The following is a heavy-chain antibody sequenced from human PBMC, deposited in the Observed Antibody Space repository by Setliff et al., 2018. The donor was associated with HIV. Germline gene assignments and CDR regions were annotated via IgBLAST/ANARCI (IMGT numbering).Heavy chain of an antibody. CDR1: GGSISSNNYF. CDR3: ARRHTAFDP. D-gene: IGHD5-18*01. Sequence: SETLSLTCTVSGGSISSNNYFWGWIHQPPEKGLEWIGSIYYSGSTYYNPSLKSRVTIYIDTSRNQFSLKLTSVTAADTAMYYCARRHTAFDPWGQGTLVTV. V-gene: IGHV4-39*01. CDR2: IYYSGST. J-gene: IGHJ5*02.